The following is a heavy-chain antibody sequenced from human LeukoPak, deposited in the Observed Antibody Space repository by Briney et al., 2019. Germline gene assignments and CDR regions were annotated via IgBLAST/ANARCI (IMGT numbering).Heavy chain of an antibody. J-gene: IGHJ4*02. D-gene: IGHD2-21*02. CDR1: GGSISNSNYY. CDR2: AYHSGTA. CDR3: ARSERRVVTTIGPIQPFDY. V-gene: IGHV4-39*01. Sequence: SETLSLTCTVSGGSISNSNYYWGWIRQPPGKGLEWIGSAYHSGTAYYNPSLKSRVTISVDTSKNQFSLRLNSVTAADTAVYYCARSERRVVTTIGPIQPFDYWGQGTLATVSS.